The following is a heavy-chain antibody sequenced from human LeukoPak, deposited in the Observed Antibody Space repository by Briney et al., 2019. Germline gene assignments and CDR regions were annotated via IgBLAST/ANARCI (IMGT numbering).Heavy chain of an antibody. CDR1: GFTSRFLG. Sequence: GGSLRLSCTYSGFTSRFLGMSWIRQAPGKGLEWVSGTSGSGGSEYYADSVRGRFTISRDTSKNVLFLQMNSLRVEDTALYYCAKALTDHQDLDAFDSWGQGTVVTVSP. CDR2: TSGSGGSE. D-gene: IGHD3-16*01. J-gene: IGHJ3*01. CDR3: AKALTDHQDLDAFDS. V-gene: IGHV3-23*01.